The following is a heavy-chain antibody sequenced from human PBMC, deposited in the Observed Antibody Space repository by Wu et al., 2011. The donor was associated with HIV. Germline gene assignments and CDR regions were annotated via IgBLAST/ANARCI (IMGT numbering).Heavy chain of an antibody. J-gene: IGHJ2*01. CDR1: RYTFADYF. Sequence: QVQLVQSGAEVKKPGASVKVSCKASRYTFADYFIHWVRQAPGQGLEWMGGIIPIFGTANYAQKFQGRVTITTDESTSTAYMELSSLRSDDTAVYFCVRDKFAVTPLGYFDLWGRGTLLAVSS. CDR3: VRDKFAVTPLGYFDL. CDR2: IIPIFGTA. D-gene: IGHD4-17*01. V-gene: IGHV1-69*01.